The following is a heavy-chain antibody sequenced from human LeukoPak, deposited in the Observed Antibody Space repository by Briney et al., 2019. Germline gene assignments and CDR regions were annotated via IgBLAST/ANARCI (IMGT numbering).Heavy chain of an antibody. CDR1: GDSVSSSSYY. D-gene: IGHD1-26*01. CDR2: IFYVGDT. Sequence: SEPLSLTCSASGDSVSSSSYYWGWIRQPPGKGLECIGTIFYVGDTYYNPSLESRVTISVDTSKNQFSLKLASVTAADTAVYYCVTLNSWRYSEIDYWGQGTLVTVSS. J-gene: IGHJ4*02. V-gene: IGHV4-39*01. CDR3: VTLNSWRYSEIDY.